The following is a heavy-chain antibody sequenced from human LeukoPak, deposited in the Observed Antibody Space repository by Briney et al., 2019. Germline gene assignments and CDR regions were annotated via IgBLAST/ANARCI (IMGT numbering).Heavy chain of an antibody. CDR3: ARGIFGVVINDY. CDR1: GGSISSSSYY. Sequence: SETLSLTCSVSGGSISSSSYYWGWIRQPPGKGLEWIGSIYYSGSTYYNPSLKSRVTISVDTSKNQFSLKLSSVTAADTAVYYCARGIFGVVINDYWGQGTLVTVSS. CDR2: IYYSGST. V-gene: IGHV4-39*01. D-gene: IGHD3-3*01. J-gene: IGHJ4*02.